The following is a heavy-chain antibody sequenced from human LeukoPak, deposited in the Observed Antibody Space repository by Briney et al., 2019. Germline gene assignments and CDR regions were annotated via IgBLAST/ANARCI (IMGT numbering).Heavy chain of an antibody. J-gene: IGHJ6*02. CDR3: ARETRLRYYYYGMDV. D-gene: IGHD2-21*02. CDR1: GFTFSSYE. CDR2: ISSSGSTI. V-gene: IGHV3-48*03. Sequence: GGSLRLSCAASGFTFSSYEMNWVRQAPGKGLEWVSYISSSGSTIYYADSVKGRFTISRGNAKNSLYLQMNSLRAEDTAVYYCARETRLRYYYYGMDVWGQGTTVTVSS.